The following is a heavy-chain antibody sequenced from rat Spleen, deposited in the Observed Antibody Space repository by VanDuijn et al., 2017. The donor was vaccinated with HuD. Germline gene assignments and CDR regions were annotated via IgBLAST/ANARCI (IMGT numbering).Heavy chain of an antibody. CDR1: GFTFSDYY. CDR3: ASRTANWFAY. CDR2: INYEGGRS. D-gene: IGHD5-1*01. J-gene: IGHJ3*01. Sequence: EVQLVESGGGLVQPGRSLKLSCAASGFTFSDYYMAWVRQAPKKGLEWVASINYEGGRSYYGDSVKGRFTISKDNTKSTLYLQMNSLRSEDTATYYCASRTANWFAYWGQGTLVTVSS. V-gene: IGHV5-22*01.